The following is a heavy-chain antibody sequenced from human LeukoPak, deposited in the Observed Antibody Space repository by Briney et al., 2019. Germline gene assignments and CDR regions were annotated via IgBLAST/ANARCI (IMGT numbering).Heavy chain of an antibody. D-gene: IGHD3-16*02. CDR1: GYTFSSYS. CDR3: AREGDDDYGWGSYRLGYFDY. CDR2: ISSSSSYI. J-gene: IGHJ4*02. Sequence: GGSLRFSCAASGYTFSSYSMNWVRQAPGKGLEWVSSISSSSSYIYYADSVKGRFTISRDNAKNSLYLQMNSLRAEDTAVYYCAREGDDDYGWGSYRLGYFDYWGQGTLVTVSS. V-gene: IGHV3-21*01.